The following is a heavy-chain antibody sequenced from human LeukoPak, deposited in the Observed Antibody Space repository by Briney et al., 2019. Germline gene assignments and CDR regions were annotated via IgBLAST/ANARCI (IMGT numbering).Heavy chain of an antibody. D-gene: IGHD5-24*01. J-gene: IGHJ4*02. CDR2: IKSKTDGGTT. Sequence: PGGSLRLSCAASGFTFSNAWMSWVRQAPGRGLEWVGRIKSKTDGGTTDYAAPVKGRFTISRDDSKNTLYLQMNSLKTEDTAVYYCTTGTRQFRRPSYIPGYTLDYWGQGTLVTVSS. CDR1: GFTFSNAW. CDR3: TTGTRQFRRPSYIPGYTLDY. V-gene: IGHV3-15*01.